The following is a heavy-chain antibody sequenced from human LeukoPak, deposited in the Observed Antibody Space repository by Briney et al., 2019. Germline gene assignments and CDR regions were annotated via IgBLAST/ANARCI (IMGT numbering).Heavy chain of an antibody. J-gene: IGHJ4*02. V-gene: IGHV3-30*18. CDR3: AKGDYYGSGSYYRFDY. CDR2: ISYDGSNK. D-gene: IGHD3-10*01. Sequence: GRSLRLSCAASGFTFSSYGMHWVRQAPGKGLEWVAVISYDGSNKYYADSVKGRFTISRDNSKNTLYLQMNSLRAEDTAVYYCAKGDYYGSGSYYRFDYWGQGTLVTVSS. CDR1: GFTFSSYG.